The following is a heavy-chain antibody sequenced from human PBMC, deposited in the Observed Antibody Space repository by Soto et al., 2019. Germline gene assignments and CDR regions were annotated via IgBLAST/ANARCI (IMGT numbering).Heavy chain of an antibody. CDR3: ARGHSSGWTPDY. CDR2: INHSGST. CDR1: GGSFGGYY. Sequence: SETLSLTCAVYGGSFGGYYWSWIRQPPGKGLEWIGEINHSGSTNYNPSLKSRVTISVDTSKNQFSLKLSSVTAADTAVYYCARGHSSGWTPDYWGQGTLVTVSS. J-gene: IGHJ4*02. D-gene: IGHD6-19*01. V-gene: IGHV4-34*01.